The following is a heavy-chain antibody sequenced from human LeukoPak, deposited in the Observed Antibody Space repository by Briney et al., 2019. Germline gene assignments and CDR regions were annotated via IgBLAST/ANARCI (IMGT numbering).Heavy chain of an antibody. J-gene: IGHJ6*03. D-gene: IGHD2-2*01. CDR1: GFTFSSYS. Sequence: PGGSLRLSCAASGFTFSSYSMNWVRQAPGKGLEWVSSISSSSSYIYYADSVKGRFTISRDNAKNSLYLQMNSLRAEDTAVYYCARALYVDIVVVGGYYYYMDVWGKGTTVTVSS. V-gene: IGHV3-21*01. CDR2: ISSSSSYI. CDR3: ARALYVDIVVVGGYYYYMDV.